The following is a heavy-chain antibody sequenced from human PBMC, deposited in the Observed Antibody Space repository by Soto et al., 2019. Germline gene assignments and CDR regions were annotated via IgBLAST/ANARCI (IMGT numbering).Heavy chain of an antibody. CDR2: FSHTGGT. CDR3: ARLNGDPDS. Sequence: QVQLQESGPGLVKPSQTLSLTCTVSGASINSGGYSWTWIRQPPGEGLEWIGYFSHTGGTYYNPSHKSRVIISIDGSKNPLSLKLKSVTAADTAVYYCARLNGDPDSWGQGTLVTVSS. J-gene: IGHJ4*02. CDR1: GASINSGGYS. V-gene: IGHV4-30-2*01. D-gene: IGHD7-27*01.